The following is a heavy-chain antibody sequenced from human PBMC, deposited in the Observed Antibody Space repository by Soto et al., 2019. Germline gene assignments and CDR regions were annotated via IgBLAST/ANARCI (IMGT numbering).Heavy chain of an antibody. J-gene: IGHJ6*02. CDR3: ARGDSTDCSNGVCSFFYNHDMDV. Sequence: ASVKVSCKASRYSFTDYHIHWVRQAPGQGLEWLGRINPKSGGTSTAQKFQGWVTMTTDTSISTASMELTRLTSDDTAIYYCARGDSTDCSNGVCSFFYNHDMDVWGQGTTVTVSS. CDR1: RYSFTDYH. D-gene: IGHD2-8*01. CDR2: INPKSGGT. V-gene: IGHV1-2*04.